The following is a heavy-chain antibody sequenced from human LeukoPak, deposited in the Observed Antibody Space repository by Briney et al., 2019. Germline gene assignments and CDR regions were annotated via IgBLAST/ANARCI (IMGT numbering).Heavy chain of an antibody. CDR3: ARGGLISLANTPLGAFDI. V-gene: IGHV4-34*01. J-gene: IGHJ3*02. Sequence: SETLSLTCAVYGGSFSGYYWSWIRQPPGKGLEWIGEINHSGSTNYNPSLKSRATISVDTSKNQFSLQLNSVTPEDTAVYYCARGGLISLANTPLGAFDIWGQGTMVSVSS. CDR1: GGSFSGYY. CDR2: INHSGST. D-gene: IGHD3/OR15-3a*01.